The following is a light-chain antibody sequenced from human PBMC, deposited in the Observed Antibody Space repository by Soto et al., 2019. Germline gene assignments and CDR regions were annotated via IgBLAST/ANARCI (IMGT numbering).Light chain of an antibody. J-gene: IGLJ2*01. CDR1: SGHSSYA. Sequence: QPVLTQSPSASASLGASVKLTYTLSSGHSSYAIAWHQQQPEKGPRYLMKLNSDGSHSKGDGIPDRFSGSSSGAERYLTIASLQSEDEADYYCQTWGSVVFGGGTKLTVL. CDR2: LNSDGSH. CDR3: QTWGSVV. V-gene: IGLV4-69*01.